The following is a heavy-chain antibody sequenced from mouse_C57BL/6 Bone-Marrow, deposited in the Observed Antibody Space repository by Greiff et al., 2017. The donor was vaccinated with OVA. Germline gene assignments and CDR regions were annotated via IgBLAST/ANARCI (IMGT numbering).Heavy chain of an antibody. CDR3: ARSSYYYGSSWYFDV. CDR2: ISDGGSYT. Sequence: EVKVEESGGGLVKPGGSLKLSCAASGFTFSSYAMSWVRQTPEKRLEWVATISDGGSYTYYPDNVKGRVTISRDNAKNNLYLQMSHLKSEDTAMYYCARSSYYYGSSWYFDVWGTGTTVTVSS. V-gene: IGHV5-4*03. CDR1: GFTFSSYA. J-gene: IGHJ1*03. D-gene: IGHD1-1*01.